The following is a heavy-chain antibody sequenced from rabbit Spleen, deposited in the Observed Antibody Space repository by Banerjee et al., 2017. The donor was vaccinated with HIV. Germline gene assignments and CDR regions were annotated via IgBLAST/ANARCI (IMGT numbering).Heavy chain of an antibody. D-gene: IGHD3-1*01. J-gene: IGHJ4*01. V-gene: IGHV1S7*01. CDR3: VRDTWGFNL. CDR1: GIDFTNYY. Sequence: QLTETGGGLVQPGGSLTLSCKASGIDFTNYYINWVRQAPGKGLEWIGIIYAAKGSIDYASWVNGRFTISSVNAQNTLYIHLNSPTAADTTAYFCVRDTWGFNLWGQGTLVTVS. CDR2: IYAAKGSI.